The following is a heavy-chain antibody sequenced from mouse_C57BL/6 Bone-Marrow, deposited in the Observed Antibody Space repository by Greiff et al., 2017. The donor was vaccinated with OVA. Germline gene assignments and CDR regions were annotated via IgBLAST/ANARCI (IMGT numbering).Heavy chain of an antibody. CDR3: ARGPLSIYDGSWYFDV. CDR1: GFSLTSYG. Sequence: QVQLKQSGPGLVQPSQSLSITCTVSGFSLTSYGVHWVRQSPGKGLEWLGVIWSGGSTDYNAAFISRLSISKDNSKSQVFFKMNSLQADDTAIYYCARGPLSIYDGSWYFDVWGTGTTVTVSS. CDR2: IWSGGST. D-gene: IGHD2-3*01. V-gene: IGHV2-2*01. J-gene: IGHJ1*03.